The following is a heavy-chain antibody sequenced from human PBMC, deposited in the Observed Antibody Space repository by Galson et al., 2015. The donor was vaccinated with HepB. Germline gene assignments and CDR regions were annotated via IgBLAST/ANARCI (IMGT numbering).Heavy chain of an antibody. J-gene: IGHJ5*02. CDR3: ARDPSESRPYYDFWSGYYWYNWFDP. CDR1: GYTFASYY. V-gene: IGHV1-46*03. Sequence: SVKVSCKASGYTFASYYMHWVRQAPGQGLEWMGIINPSGGSTSYAQKFQGRVTMTRDTSTSTVYMELSSLRSEDTAVYYCARDPSESRPYYDFWSGYYWYNWFDPWGQGTLVTVSS. CDR2: INPSGGST. D-gene: IGHD3-3*01.